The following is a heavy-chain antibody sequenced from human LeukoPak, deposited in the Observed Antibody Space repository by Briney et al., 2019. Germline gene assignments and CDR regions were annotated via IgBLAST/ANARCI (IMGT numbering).Heavy chain of an antibody. CDR1: GFTFSTYG. J-gene: IGHJ5*02. CDR3: ARDNWFDP. V-gene: IGHV3-NL1*01. Sequence: GGSLRLSCAASGFTFSTYGMHWVRQAPGKGLEWVSVIYSGGSTFYADSVKGRFTISRDHSKNTLYLQMNSLRAEDTAVYYCARDNWFDPWGQGTLVTVSS. CDR2: IYSGGST.